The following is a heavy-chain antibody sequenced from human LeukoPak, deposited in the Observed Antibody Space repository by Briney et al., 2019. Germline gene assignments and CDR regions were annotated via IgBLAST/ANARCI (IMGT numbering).Heavy chain of an antibody. J-gene: IGHJ3*02. CDR3: ARAQKYSYDAFDI. CDR2: ISGSGGST. Sequence: GGSLRLSCAASGFTFSSYAMHWVRQAPGKGLEWVSAISGSGGSTYYADSVKGRFTISRDNAKNSLYLQMNSLSAEDTAVYYCARAQKYSYDAFDIWGQGTMVTVSS. CDR1: GFTFSSYA. V-gene: IGHV3-21*01. D-gene: IGHD4-11*01.